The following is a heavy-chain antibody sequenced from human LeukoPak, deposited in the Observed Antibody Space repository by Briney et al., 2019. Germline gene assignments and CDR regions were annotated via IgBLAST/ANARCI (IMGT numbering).Heavy chain of an antibody. Sequence: PGGSLRLSCAASGFTFTTYLMHWVREAPGKGLVWASRINGDGTITSYADSVKGRFTISRDNAKNTLYLQMNSLRAEDTAVYYCARVLTGYSSPPFDIWGQGTMVTVSS. D-gene: IGHD6-19*01. CDR3: ARVLTGYSSPPFDI. CDR2: INGDGTIT. CDR1: GFTFTTYL. V-gene: IGHV3-74*01. J-gene: IGHJ3*02.